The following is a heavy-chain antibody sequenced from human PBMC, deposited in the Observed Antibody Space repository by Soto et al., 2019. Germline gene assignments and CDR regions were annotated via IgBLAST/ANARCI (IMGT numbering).Heavy chain of an antibody. Sequence: GESLKISCKGSGYSFTSYWIGWVRQMPGKGLEWMGIIYPGDSDTRYSPSFQGQVTISADKSISTAYLQWSSLKASDTAMYYCAGAGYSSSWYEGMDVWGQGTTVTVSS. D-gene: IGHD6-13*01. CDR3: AGAGYSSSWYEGMDV. CDR2: IYPGDSDT. J-gene: IGHJ6*02. V-gene: IGHV5-51*01. CDR1: GYSFTSYW.